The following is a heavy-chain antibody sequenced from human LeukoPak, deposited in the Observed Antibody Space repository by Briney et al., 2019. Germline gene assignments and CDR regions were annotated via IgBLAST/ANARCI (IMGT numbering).Heavy chain of an antibody. CDR1: GGTFSSYA. V-gene: IGHV1-69*13. CDR3: ARDQLLWFGELLYAFDI. CDR2: IIPIFGTA. J-gene: IGHJ3*02. Sequence: LVKVSCKASGGTFSSYAISWVRQAPGQGLEWMGGIIPIFGTANYAQKFQGRVTITADESTSTACMELSSLRSEDTAVYYCARDQLLWFGELLYAFDIWGQGTMVTVSS. D-gene: IGHD3-10*01.